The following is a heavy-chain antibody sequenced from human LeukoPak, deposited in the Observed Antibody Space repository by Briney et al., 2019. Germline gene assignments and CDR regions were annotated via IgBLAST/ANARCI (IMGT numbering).Heavy chain of an antibody. J-gene: IGHJ4*02. CDR3: ARARDFDLYYFDY. Sequence: GGSLRLSCAASGFTFSTYWMSWVRQAPGKGLEWVANIKQDGSVKYFVDSVKGRFTISRDNARNSLYLQMSSLRAEDTAVYYCARARDFDLYYFDYWGQGTLVTVSS. D-gene: IGHD3-10*01. CDR2: IKQDGSVK. CDR1: GFTFSTYW. V-gene: IGHV3-7*01.